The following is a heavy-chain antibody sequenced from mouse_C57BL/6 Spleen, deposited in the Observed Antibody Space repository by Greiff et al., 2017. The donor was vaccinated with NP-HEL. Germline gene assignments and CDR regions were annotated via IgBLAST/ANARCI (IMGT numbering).Heavy chain of an antibody. CDR3: ARSRFMITTYAMDY. V-gene: IGHV1-39*01. CDR1: GYSFTDYN. D-gene: IGHD2-4*01. CDR2: INPNYGTT. J-gene: IGHJ4*01. Sequence: VQLKESGPELVKPGASVKISCKASGYSFTDYNMNWVKQSNGKSLEWIGVINPNYGTTSYNQKFKGKATLTVDQSSSTAYMQLNSLTSEDSAVYYCARSRFMITTYAMDYWGQGTSVTVSS.